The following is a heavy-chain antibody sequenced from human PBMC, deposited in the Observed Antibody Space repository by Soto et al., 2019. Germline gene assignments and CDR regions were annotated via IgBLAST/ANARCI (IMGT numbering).Heavy chain of an antibody. CDR3: ARGVIGGYARLRY. D-gene: IGHD5-12*01. CDR1: GGTFSSYT. Sequence: SVKVSCKASGGTFSSYTISWVRQAPGQGLEWMGRIIPILGITSYAQKFQGRVTMTRNNSTSTAYMELSSLRSEDTAVYYCARGVIGGYARLRYWGQGTPVTVSS. CDR2: IIPILGIT. V-gene: IGHV1-69*02. J-gene: IGHJ4*02.